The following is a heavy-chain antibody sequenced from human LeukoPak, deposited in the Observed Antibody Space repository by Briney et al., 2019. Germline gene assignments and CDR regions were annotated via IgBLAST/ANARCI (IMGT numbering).Heavy chain of an antibody. Sequence: PGGSLRLSCAASGFTFSSYEMNWVRQAPGKGLEWVSYISSSGSTIYYADSVKGRFTISRDNAKNSLYLQMNSLRAEDTAVYYCARRSVTIYHMDVWGKGTTVTISS. J-gene: IGHJ6*03. D-gene: IGHD4-11*01. CDR3: ARRSVTIYHMDV. CDR2: ISSSGSTI. V-gene: IGHV3-48*03. CDR1: GFTFSSYE.